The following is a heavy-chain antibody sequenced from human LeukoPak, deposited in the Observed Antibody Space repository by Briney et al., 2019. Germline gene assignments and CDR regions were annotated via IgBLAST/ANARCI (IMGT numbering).Heavy chain of an antibody. CDR2: IYYSGST. CDR1: GGSISSYY. D-gene: IGHD2-21*01. J-gene: IGHJ4*02. Sequence: SETLSLTCTVSGGSISSYYWSWIRQPPGKGLEWIGYIYYSGSTNYNPSLKSRVTISVDTSKNQFSLKLSSVTAADTAVYYCARGIWVNYFDYWGQGTLVTVSS. V-gene: IGHV4-59*01. CDR3: ARGIWVNYFDY.